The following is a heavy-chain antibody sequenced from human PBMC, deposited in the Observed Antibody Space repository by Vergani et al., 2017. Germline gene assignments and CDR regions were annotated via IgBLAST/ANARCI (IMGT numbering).Heavy chain of an antibody. CDR1: GFTFSTYA. V-gene: IGHV3-23*01. CDR3: VKSDGDYENFFDS. J-gene: IGHJ4*02. CDR2: LTGGGGST. D-gene: IGHD4-17*01. Sequence: EVQLLESGGSLKQPGGSVRLSCAASGFTFSTYAMHWVRQAPGKGLEWVSALTGGGGSTYYADSFKGRFIISRDNSRDTLYLQMKSLSPEDTATYYCVKSDGDYENFFDSWGQGTLVTVSS.